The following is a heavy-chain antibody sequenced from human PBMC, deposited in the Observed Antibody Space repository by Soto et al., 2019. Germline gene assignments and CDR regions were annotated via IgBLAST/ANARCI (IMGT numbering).Heavy chain of an antibody. CDR3: ARESYSATEGRDGYNLLY. V-gene: IGHV4-4*02. D-gene: IGHD5-12*01. Sequence: QVQLQESGPGLVKPSGTLSLTCAVSGGSISSNNWWSWVRQPPGKGLEWIGEIHHSGSTNYNPSLQSRVTISVDKSKNQFSLSLRSVTAADTAVYYCARESYSATEGRDGYNLLYWGQGTLVTVSS. CDR2: IHHSGST. CDR1: GGSISSNNW. J-gene: IGHJ4*02.